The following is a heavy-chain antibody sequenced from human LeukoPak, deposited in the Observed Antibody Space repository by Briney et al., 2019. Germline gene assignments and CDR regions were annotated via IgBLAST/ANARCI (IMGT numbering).Heavy chain of an antibody. V-gene: IGHV4-34*01. CDR3: ATAPQRWLQSDAFDI. J-gene: IGHJ3*02. CDR2: INHSGST. Sequence: SETLSLTCAVYGGSFSGYYWSWIRQPPGKGLEWIGEINHSGSTNYNPSLKSRVTISVDTSKNQFSLKLSSVTAADTAVYYCATAPQRWLQSDAFDIWGQGTMVTVSS. CDR1: GGSFSGYY. D-gene: IGHD5-24*01.